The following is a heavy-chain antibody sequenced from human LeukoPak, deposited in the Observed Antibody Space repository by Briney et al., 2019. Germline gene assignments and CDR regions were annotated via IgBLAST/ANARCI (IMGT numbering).Heavy chain of an antibody. CDR3: ARAGEATVEY. J-gene: IGHJ4*02. CDR2: IYSGGST. D-gene: IGHD4-23*01. Sequence: GGSLRLSCAASGFTVSSNYMTWVRQAPGEGLEWVSVIYSGGSTYYADSVKGRFTISRDSSKNTLYLQMNSLRAEDTAVYYCARAGEATVEYWGQGTPVTVSS. CDR1: GFTVSSNY. V-gene: IGHV3-53*01.